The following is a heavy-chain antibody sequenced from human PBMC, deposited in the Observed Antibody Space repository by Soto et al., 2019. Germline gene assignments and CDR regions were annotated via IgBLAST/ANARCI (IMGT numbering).Heavy chain of an antibody. J-gene: IGHJ4*02. V-gene: IGHV1-24*01. CDR3: AASGPQWLAFDY. CDR1: GYTLTELS. D-gene: IGHD6-19*01. CDR2: FDPEDGET. Sequence: ASVKVSFKVSGYTLTELSMHWVRQAPGKGLEWMGGFDPEDGETIYAQKFQGRVTMTEDTSTDTAYMELSSLRSEDTAVYYCAASGPQWLAFDYWGQGTLVTVSS.